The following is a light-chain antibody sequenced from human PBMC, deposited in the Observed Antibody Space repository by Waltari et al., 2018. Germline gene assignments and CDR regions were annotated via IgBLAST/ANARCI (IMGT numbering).Light chain of an antibody. CDR3: QQRTDWIFT. Sequence: EVLLTQSPATLSLSPGERATLSCRASQSVSGYLAWYQQRPGQTPRLLIYDASYRATGVPARFGGGGSGTDFTLTISSLEPEDVAVYYCQQRTDWIFTFGPGTKVDLK. J-gene: IGKJ3*01. CDR1: QSVSGY. CDR2: DAS. V-gene: IGKV3-11*01.